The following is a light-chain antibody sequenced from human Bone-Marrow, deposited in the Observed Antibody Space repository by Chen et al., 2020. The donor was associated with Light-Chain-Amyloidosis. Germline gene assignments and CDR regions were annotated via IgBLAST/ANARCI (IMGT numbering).Light chain of an antibody. V-gene: IGLV2-14*01. CDR1: SSDVGGYNY. CDR3: SSYTSSTTVV. J-gene: IGLJ3*02. CDR2: DVI. Sequence: QSALTQPASVSGSPGHSITISCPGTSSDVGGYNYVSWYQQNPGKAPKLMIYDVINRPSGVSNRFSGSKSGNTASLTISGLQAEDEADYYCSSYTSSTTVVFGGGTKLTVL.